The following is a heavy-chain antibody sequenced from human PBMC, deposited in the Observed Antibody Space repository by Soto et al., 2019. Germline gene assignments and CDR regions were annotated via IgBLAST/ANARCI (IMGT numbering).Heavy chain of an antibody. CDR1: GYTFTGYY. J-gene: IGHJ5*02. Sequence: ASVKVSCKASGYTFTGYYMHWVRQAPGQGLEWMGWINPNSGGTNYARKFQGRVTMTRDTSISTAYMELSRLRSDDTAVYYCARSIFPLRNWFDPWGQGTLVTVSS. V-gene: IGHV1-2*02. D-gene: IGHD3-9*01. CDR2: INPNSGGT. CDR3: ARSIFPLRNWFDP.